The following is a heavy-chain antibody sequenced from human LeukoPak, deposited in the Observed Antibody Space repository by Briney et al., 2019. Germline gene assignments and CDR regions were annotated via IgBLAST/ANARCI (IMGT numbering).Heavy chain of an antibody. D-gene: IGHD1-26*01. CDR3: ARSGSFYYFDY. Sequence: SETLSLTCTVSGGSISSYYWSWIRQPPGKGLEWIGYTYYSGSTNYNPSLKSRVTISVDTSKNQFSLKLSSVTAADTAVYYCARSGSFYYFDYWGQGTLVTVSS. CDR1: GGSISSYY. J-gene: IGHJ4*02. CDR2: TYYSGST. V-gene: IGHV4-59*01.